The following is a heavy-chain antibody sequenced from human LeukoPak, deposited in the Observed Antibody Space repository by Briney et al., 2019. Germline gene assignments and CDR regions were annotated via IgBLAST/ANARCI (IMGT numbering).Heavy chain of an antibody. CDR3: TTMTIVPTDY. CDR1: GFTFSSSW. Sequence: GGSLRLSCAASGFTFSSSWMTWVRQAPGKGLEWVGRIKSKTDGGTTDYAAVVKGRFIISRDDSENTLYLQMNSLKTEDTAVYYCTTMTIVPTDYWGQGTLVTVSS. CDR2: IKSKTDGGTT. V-gene: IGHV3-15*01. J-gene: IGHJ4*02. D-gene: IGHD2-2*01.